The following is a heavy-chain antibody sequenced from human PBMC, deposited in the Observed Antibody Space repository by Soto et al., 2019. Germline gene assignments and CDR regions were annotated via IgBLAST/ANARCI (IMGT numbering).Heavy chain of an antibody. J-gene: IGHJ5*01. CDR3: ARVHPPPATRGGGWSTDS. CDR1: GESFSEYY. D-gene: IGHD6-19*01. Sequence: SETLSLTCAVDGESFSEYYWSWIRQPPGKGLEWIGENNHRGSSNYNPSLKSRVSIVVDSSRNQISLMLTSVTAADTGVYYCARVHPPPATRGGGWSTDSCGPATLLTVSS. CDR2: NNHRGSS. V-gene: IGHV4-34*01.